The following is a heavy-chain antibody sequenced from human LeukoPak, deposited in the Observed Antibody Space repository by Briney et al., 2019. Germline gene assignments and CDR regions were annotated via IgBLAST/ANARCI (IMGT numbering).Heavy chain of an antibody. CDR3: AKESALTNAFDI. CDR2: ISYDGSNK. J-gene: IGHJ3*02. Sequence: GRSLRLSCAASGFTFSSYGMHWVRQAPGKGLEWVAVISYDGSNKYYADSVKGRFIISRDNSKNTLYLQMNSLRAEDTAVYYCAKESALTNAFDIWGQGTMVTVSS. CDR1: GFTFSSYG. V-gene: IGHV3-30*18.